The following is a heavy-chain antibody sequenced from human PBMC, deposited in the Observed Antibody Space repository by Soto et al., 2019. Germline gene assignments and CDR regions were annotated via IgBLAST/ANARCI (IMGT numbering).Heavy chain of an antibody. D-gene: IGHD6-19*01. Sequence: QVQLVQSGAEEKKPGASVKVSCKASGYTFTSYAMHWVRQAPGQRLEWMGWINAGNGNTKYSRKFQGRVTITRDTSERKVDMELSSLRSEDTAVYYSARSRGMAVADSWGQGTLVTVSS. CDR1: GYTFTSYA. V-gene: IGHV1-3*05. CDR3: ARSRGMAVADS. CDR2: INAGNGNT. J-gene: IGHJ4*02.